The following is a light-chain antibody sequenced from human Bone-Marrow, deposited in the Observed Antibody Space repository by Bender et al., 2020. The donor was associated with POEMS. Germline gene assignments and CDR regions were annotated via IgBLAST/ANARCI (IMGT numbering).Light chain of an antibody. CDR3: AVWGDSLDGWV. CDR1: SSNIGAHA. CDR2: SSH. V-gene: IGLV1-44*01. J-gene: IGLJ3*02. Sequence: QSVLTQPPSASGTPGQRVTISCSGGSSNIGAHAVNWYQHLPGTEPKHLIYSSHRRPSSVPDRFSGSRSGTSASLAIRGRQSEDEAEYYCAVWGDSLDGWVVGGETKLT.